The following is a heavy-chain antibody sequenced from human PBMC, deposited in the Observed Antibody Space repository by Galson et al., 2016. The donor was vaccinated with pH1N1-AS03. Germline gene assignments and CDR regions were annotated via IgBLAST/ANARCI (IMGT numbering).Heavy chain of an antibody. CDR3: TTNYCSGANCHRAHHP. CDR2: ISPSQIG. CDR1: GGSINAYY. D-gene: IGHD2-15*01. Sequence: GLVKASETLSLTCAVYGGSINAYYWTWVRQAPGKGLEWIGEISPSQIGYYNAPLKGRVTISIDTSRSQFSLELSDVTAADTAVYYCTTNYCSGANCHRAHHPWGQGTQVTVSS. J-gene: IGHJ5*02. V-gene: IGHV4-34*01.